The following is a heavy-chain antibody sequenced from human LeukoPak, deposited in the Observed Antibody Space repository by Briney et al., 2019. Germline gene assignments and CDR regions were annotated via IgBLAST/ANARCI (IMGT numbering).Heavy chain of an antibody. J-gene: IGHJ4*02. CDR2: IYTSGST. Sequence: PSETLTLTCTVSGGSFSSYYWNWIRQPAGKGLEWIGRIYTSGSTNYNPSLKSRVTMSVDTSKNQFSLKLNSVTAADTAVYYCARAGDSTSLLDYWGQGTLVTVSS. V-gene: IGHV4-4*07. CDR3: ARAGDSTSLLDY. D-gene: IGHD6-13*01. CDR1: GGSFSSYY.